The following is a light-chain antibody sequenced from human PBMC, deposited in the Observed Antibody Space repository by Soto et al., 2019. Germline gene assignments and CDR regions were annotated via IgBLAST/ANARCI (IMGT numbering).Light chain of an antibody. V-gene: IGKV1-5*03. CDR2: KTS. CDR1: QSLNSW. Sequence: DIQMTQSPSTLSASVGDRVSITCRASQSLNSWLAWYQQKPGKAPKLLIYKTSTLESGVPSRFSGSGSGTEFTLTISNLQPDDFATYYWQQYNTYSFGQGTKLEIK. J-gene: IGKJ2*01. CDR3: QQYNTYS.